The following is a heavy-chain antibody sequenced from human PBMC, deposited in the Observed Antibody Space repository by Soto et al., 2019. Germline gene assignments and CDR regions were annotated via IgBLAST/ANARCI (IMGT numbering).Heavy chain of an antibody. CDR3: ARVPYGGFVAMRY. CDR2: ISYDGSIT. Sequence: GGSLRLSCAASGFAFSISGMHWVRQAAGKGPEWVALISYDGSITYYADSVKGRFTFSRDNAKNSLYLQMNSLRSEDMAVYYCARVPYGGFVAMRYWGQGTLVTVSS. D-gene: IGHD3-16*01. V-gene: IGHV3-30*03. CDR1: GFAFSISG. J-gene: IGHJ4*02.